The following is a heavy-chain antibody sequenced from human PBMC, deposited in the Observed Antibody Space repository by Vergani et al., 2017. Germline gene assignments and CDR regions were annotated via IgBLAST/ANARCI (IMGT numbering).Heavy chain of an antibody. CDR1: GFTFSSYG. CDR3: ARGTGGYYYYMDV. V-gene: IGHV3-30*03. J-gene: IGHJ6*03. Sequence: VQLLESGGGLVQPGRSLRLSCAASGFTFSSYGMHWVRQAPGKGLEWVAVISYDGSNKYYADSVKGRFTISRDDSKNTLYLQMNSLRAEDTAVYYCARGTGGYYYYMDVWGKGTTVTVSS. CDR2: ISYDGSNK. D-gene: IGHD3/OR15-3a*01.